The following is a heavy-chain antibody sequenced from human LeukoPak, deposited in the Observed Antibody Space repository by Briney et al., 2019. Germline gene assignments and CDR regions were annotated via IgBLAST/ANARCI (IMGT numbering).Heavy chain of an antibody. V-gene: IGHV4-61*02. CDR3: ARVARSSQYCSGGSCSRGYFDY. J-gene: IGHJ4*02. CDR2: IYTSGST. Sequence: SETLSLTCTVSGGSISSGSYYWSWIRQPAGKGLEWIVRIYTSGSTNYNPSLKSRVTISVDTSKNQFSLKLSSVTAADTAVYYCARVARSSQYCSGGSCSRGYFDYWGQGTLVTVSS. CDR1: GGSISSGSYY. D-gene: IGHD2-15*01.